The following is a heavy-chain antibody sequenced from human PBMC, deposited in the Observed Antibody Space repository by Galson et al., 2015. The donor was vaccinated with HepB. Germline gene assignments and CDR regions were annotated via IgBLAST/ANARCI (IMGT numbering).Heavy chain of an antibody. D-gene: IGHD1-26*01. CDR1: GFTFGNYA. CDR2: ISWDSGSI. CDR3: SKDIGRVGAPLRAFDI. Sequence: SLRLSCAASGFTFGNYAMHWVRQAPGKGLEWVSGISWDSGSIGFADSVKGRFTISRDNAKNSLYLQMNNLKAEDTAFYYCSKDIGRVGAPLRAFDIWGQGTMVTVSS. J-gene: IGHJ3*02. V-gene: IGHV3-9*01.